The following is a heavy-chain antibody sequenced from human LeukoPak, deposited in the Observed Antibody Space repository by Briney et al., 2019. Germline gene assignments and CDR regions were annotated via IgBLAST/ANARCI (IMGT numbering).Heavy chain of an antibody. CDR1: GFTFSSYG. CDR3: ARDDGGY. D-gene: IGHD3-3*01. J-gene: IGHJ4*02. V-gene: IGHV3-30*03. Sequence: PGGSLRLSCAASGFTFSSYGMHWVRQAPGKGLEWVAVISYDGSNKYYADSVKGRFTISRDNSRNTLYLQMNSLTVEDTAVYYCARDDGGYWGQGSLVTVSS. CDR2: ISYDGSNK.